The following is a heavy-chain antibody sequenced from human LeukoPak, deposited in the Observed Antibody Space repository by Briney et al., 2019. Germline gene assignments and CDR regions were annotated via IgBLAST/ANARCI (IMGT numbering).Heavy chain of an antibody. V-gene: IGHV3-21*01. CDR2: ISSSSSYI. CDR3: ASLPGLGYNWFDP. CDR1: GFTFSSYS. D-gene: IGHD7-27*01. J-gene: IGHJ5*02. Sequence: GGSLRLSCAASGFTFSSYSMNWVRQAPGKGLEWVSSISSSSSYIYYADSVKGRFTISRDNAKNSLYLQMNSLRAEDTAVYYCASLPGLGYNWFDPWGQGTLVTVSS.